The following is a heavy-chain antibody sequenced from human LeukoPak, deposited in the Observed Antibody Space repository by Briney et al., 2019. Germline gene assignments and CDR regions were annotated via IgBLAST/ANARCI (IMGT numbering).Heavy chain of an antibody. CDR2: IYPGDSDT. CDR1: GYSFTSYW. CDR3: ARRRRRPGWYFDL. Sequence: GESLKISCKGSGYSFTSYWIGWVRQMPGKVLEWMGIIYPGDSDTRYSPSFQGQVTISADKTISTAYLQWSSLKASDTAMYYCARRRRRPGWYFDLWGRGTLVTVSS. J-gene: IGHJ2*01. V-gene: IGHV5-51*01.